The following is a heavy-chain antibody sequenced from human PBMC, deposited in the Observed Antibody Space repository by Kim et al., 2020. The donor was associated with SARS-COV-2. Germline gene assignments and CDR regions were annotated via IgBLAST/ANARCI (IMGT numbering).Heavy chain of an antibody. CDR3: AKALQLRFLEWLPAYQEYYYYGMDV. CDR2: ISYDGSNK. D-gene: IGHD3-3*01. J-gene: IGHJ6*02. CDR1: GFTFSSYG. V-gene: IGHV3-30*18. Sequence: GGSLRLSCAASGFTFSSYGMHWVRQAPGKGLEWVAVISYDGSNKYYADSVKGRFTISRDNSKNTLYLQMNSLRAEDTAVYYCAKALQLRFLEWLPAYQEYYYYGMDVWGQGTTVTVSS.